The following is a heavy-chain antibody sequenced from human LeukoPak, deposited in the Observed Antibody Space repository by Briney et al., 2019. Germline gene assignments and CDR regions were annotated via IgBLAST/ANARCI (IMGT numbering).Heavy chain of an antibody. J-gene: IGHJ4*02. V-gene: IGHV3-30*18. CDR1: GFTFSSYG. D-gene: IGHD1-26*01. CDR2: ISYDGSNK. CDR3: AKDPSTGADDY. Sequence: PGGSLRLSCAASGFTFSSYGMHWVRQAPGKGLEWVAVISYDGSNKYYADSVKGRFTISRDNSKNTLYLQMNSLRAEDTAVYYCAKDPSTGADDYWGQGTLVTVSS.